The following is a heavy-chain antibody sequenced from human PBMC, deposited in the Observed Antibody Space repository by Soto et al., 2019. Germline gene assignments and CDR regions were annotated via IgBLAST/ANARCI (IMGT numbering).Heavy chain of an antibody. Sequence: SETLSLTCTVSGGSISSSSYYWGWIRQPPGKGLEWIGSIYYSGSTYYNPSLKSRVTISVDTSKNQFSLKLSSVTAADTAVYYCARLFPAGSGSYYNVRGWVYWGQGTLVTVSS. CDR1: GGSISSSSYY. CDR2: IYYSGST. J-gene: IGHJ4*02. CDR3: ARLFPAGSGSYYNVRGWVY. D-gene: IGHD3-10*01. V-gene: IGHV4-39*01.